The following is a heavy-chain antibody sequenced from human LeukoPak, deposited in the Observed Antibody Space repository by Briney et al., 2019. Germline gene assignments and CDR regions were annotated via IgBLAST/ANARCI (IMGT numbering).Heavy chain of an antibody. J-gene: IGHJ4*02. CDR3: ASNRRGY. Sequence: GGSLRLSCAASGFTVSSNYMSWVRQAPGKGLEWVSVIYSGGSTYYADSVKGRFTISRDNSKNTLYLRMNSLRAEDTAVYHCASNRRGYWGQGTLVTVSS. CDR2: IYSGGST. D-gene: IGHD3-16*02. CDR1: GFTVSSNY. V-gene: IGHV3-66*01.